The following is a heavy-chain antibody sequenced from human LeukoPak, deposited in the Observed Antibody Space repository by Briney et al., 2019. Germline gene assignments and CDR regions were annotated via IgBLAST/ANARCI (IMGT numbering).Heavy chain of an antibody. Sequence: ASVKVSCKASGGTFSSYAISWVRQAPGQGPEWMGGIIPIFGTANYAQKFQGRVTITADESTSTAYMELSSLRSEDTAVYYCARDRTYCGGDCYSYGMDVWGQGTTVTVSS. CDR3: ARDRTYCGGDCYSYGMDV. D-gene: IGHD2-21*02. CDR1: GGTFSSYA. V-gene: IGHV1-69*13. J-gene: IGHJ6*02. CDR2: IIPIFGTA.